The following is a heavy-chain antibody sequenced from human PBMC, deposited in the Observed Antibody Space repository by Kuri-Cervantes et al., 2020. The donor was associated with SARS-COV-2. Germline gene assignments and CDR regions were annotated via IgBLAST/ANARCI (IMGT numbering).Heavy chain of an antibody. CDR2: IYYSGST. V-gene: IGHV4-61*01. J-gene: IGHJ4*02. Sequence: SETLSLTCIVSGGSVSSGSHYWSWIRQPPGKGLEWIGYIYYSGSTKYNPSLKSRVTMSVDTSKNQFSLKLSSVTPADTAVYYCARTLDYYGSGTYCFDYWGQGTLVTVSS. D-gene: IGHD3-10*01. CDR3: ARTLDYYGSGTYCFDY. CDR1: GGSVSSGSHY.